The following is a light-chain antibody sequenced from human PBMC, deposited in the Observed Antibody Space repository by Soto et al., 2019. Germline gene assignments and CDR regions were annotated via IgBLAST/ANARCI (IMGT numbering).Light chain of an antibody. CDR1: TGAVTSGDY. V-gene: IGLV7-46*01. Sequence: QAVVTQEPSLTVSPGATVTLTCGSSTGAVTSGDYPYWFQQKPAQAPRTLIYDTSNKHSWTPARFSGSLLGGKAALTLSGAQPEDEAEYYGLLSYSGARQGVFGGGTQQTVL. CDR3: LLSYSGARQGV. CDR2: DTS. J-gene: IGLJ2*01.